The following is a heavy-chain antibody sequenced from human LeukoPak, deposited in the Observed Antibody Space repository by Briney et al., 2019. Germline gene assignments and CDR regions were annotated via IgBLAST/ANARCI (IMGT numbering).Heavy chain of an antibody. CDR1: GGSFSSYY. CDR3: AGSMITFGGVIVNDY. V-gene: IGHV4-4*07. Sequence: SETLSLTCTVSGGSFSSYYWSWIRQPAGKGLEWIGRIYTSGSTNYNPSLKSRVTMSVDTSKNQFSLELSSVTAADAAVYYCAGSMITFGGVIVNDYWGQGTLVTVSS. CDR2: IYTSGST. J-gene: IGHJ4*02. D-gene: IGHD3-16*02.